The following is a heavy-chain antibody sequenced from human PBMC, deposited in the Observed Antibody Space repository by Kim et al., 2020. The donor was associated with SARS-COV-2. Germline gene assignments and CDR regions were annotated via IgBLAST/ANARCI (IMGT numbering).Heavy chain of an antibody. CDR3: ARGAGAYYDILTGFYLHDYYSDN. D-gene: IGHD3-9*01. V-gene: IGHV1-8*01. Sequence: ASVKVSCKASGYPFTSDDINWVRQATGQGLEWMGWMNPTSGNTDYAPKFQGRVTMTKNISRSTAYMELSSLRSEDTAIYYCARGAGAYYDILTGFYLHDYYSDNWGQGTLVTASS. CDR1: GYPFTSDD. CDR2: MNPTSGNT. J-gene: IGHJ4*02.